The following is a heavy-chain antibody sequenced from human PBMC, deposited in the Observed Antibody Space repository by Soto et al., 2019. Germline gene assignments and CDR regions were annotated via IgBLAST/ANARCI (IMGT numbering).Heavy chain of an antibody. CDR3: ARRRIKSPTYVAP. J-gene: IGHJ5*02. V-gene: IGHV4-30-2*01. CDR1: GGSITSGGDF. Sequence: QLQLRESGSRLVTPSQTLSLTCTVSGGSITSGGDFWGWIRQPPGKGLEWIGYILHSGSAFYTPSLRNRVAISLHRSMNQCPLHLSSVTAAGTAVYYCARRRIKSPTYVAPWGQGTLVTVSS. CDR2: ILHSGSA. D-gene: IGHD3-10*01.